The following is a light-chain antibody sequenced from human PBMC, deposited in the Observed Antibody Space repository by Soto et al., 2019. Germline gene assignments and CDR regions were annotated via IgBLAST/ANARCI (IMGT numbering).Light chain of an antibody. V-gene: IGLV4-69*01. CDR2: LNSDGSH. Sequence: QLVLTQSPSASASLGASVKLTCTLSSGHSNYAIAWHQQQSEKGPRYLMKLNSDGSHSKGDGIPDRVSGSSSGAERYLTISRLQSEDEADYYCQTWGSGIVVFGGGTKLTVL. J-gene: IGLJ2*01. CDR3: QTWGSGIVV. CDR1: SGHSNYA.